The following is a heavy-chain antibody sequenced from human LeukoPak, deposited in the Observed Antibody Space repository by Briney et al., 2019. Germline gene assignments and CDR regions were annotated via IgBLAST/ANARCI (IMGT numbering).Heavy chain of an antibody. Sequence: GGSLRLSCAASGFTFGIYWMSWVRQAPGKGLGWVANIKQDGSEKYYVDCVKGRFTISRDNATNSLYLQMNTLRAEDRAVYCCAYGSGSYEFDYWGQGTLVTVSS. D-gene: IGHD3-10*01. CDR2: IKQDGSEK. CDR3: AYGSGSYEFDY. V-gene: IGHV3-7*01. CDR1: GFTFGIYW. J-gene: IGHJ4*02.